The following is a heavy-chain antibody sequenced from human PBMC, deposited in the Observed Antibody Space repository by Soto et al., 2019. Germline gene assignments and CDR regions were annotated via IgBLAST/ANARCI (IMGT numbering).Heavy chain of an antibody. CDR2: IKQDGSEK. V-gene: IGHV3-7*01. CDR1: GFTFSSYW. CDR3: ARGTPTPYYYYMDV. J-gene: IGHJ6*03. Sequence: EVQLVESGGGLVQPGGSLRLSCAASGFTFSSYWMSWVRQAPGKGLEWVANIKQDGSEKYYVDSVKGRFTISRDNAKNPLYLQMNSLRAEDTAVYYCARGTPTPYYYYMDVWCKGTTVTVSS.